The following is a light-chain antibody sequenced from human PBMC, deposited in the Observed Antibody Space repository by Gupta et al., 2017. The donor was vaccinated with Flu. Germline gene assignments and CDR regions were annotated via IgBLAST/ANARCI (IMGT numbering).Light chain of an antibody. CDR2: GAS. J-gene: IGKJ5*01. V-gene: IGKV3-15*01. CDR3: QQYEDWPPIT. Sequence: EIVMTQSPDTLSVSPGERATLSCRASQSISSNLAWYQHKPGLAPRLLIYGASTRATGIADRFRGRGYGTEFTLTISSRESEDFAVYYCQQYEDWPPITFGQGTRLEIK. CDR1: QSISSN.